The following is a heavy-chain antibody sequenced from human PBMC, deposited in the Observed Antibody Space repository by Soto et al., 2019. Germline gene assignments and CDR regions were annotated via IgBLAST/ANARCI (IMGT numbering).Heavy chain of an antibody. J-gene: IGHJ4*02. Sequence: PGGSLRLSCAASGFTFSNYAMSWVRQAPGKGLEWVSAISYSGGSTDYADSVKGRFTISRDNSKNTLYLQMNSLRAEDTAVYYCAKDSTMNRLGIFDYWGQGTLVTVSS. CDR1: GFTFSNYA. D-gene: IGHD2-2*01. CDR3: AKDSTMNRLGIFDY. V-gene: IGHV3-23*01. CDR2: ISYSGGST.